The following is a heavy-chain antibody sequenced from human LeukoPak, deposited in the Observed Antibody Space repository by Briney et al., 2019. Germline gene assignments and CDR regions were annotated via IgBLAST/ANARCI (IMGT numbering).Heavy chain of an antibody. CDR1: GGSISSGGYY. CDR3: ATNRDSSGYYVDY. V-gene: IGHV4-31*03. D-gene: IGHD3-22*01. CDR2: IYYSGST. J-gene: IGHJ4*02. Sequence: SQTLSLTCTVSGGSISSGGYYWSWIRQHPGKGLEWIGYIYYSGSTYYNPSLKSRVTISVDTSKNQFSLKLSSVTAADTAMYYCATNRDSSGYYVDYWGQGTLVTVSS.